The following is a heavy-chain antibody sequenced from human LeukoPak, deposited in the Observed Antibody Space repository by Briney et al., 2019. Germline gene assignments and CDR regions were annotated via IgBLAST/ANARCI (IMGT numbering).Heavy chain of an antibody. J-gene: IGHJ4*02. CDR2: ISAYNGNT. V-gene: IGHV1-18*01. CDR3: ARPIVVVPAALGFDY. CDR1: GYTFTSYG. D-gene: IGHD2-2*01. Sequence: ASVKVSCKASGYTFTSYGISWVRQAPGQGLEWMVWISAYNGNTNYAQKLQGRVTMTTDTSTSTAYMELRSLRSDGTAVYYCARPIVVVPAALGFDYWGQGTLVTVSS.